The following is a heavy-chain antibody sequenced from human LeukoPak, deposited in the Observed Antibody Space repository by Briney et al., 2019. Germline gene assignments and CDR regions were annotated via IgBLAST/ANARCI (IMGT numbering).Heavy chain of an antibody. V-gene: IGHV3-30*02. Sequence: GGSLRLSCAASGFTFDDYAMHWVRQAPGKGLEWVAFIRYDGSNKYYADSVKGRFTISRDNSKNTLYLQMNSLRAEDTAVYYCAKDPRFHCSSTSCYAHYFDYWGQGTLVTVSS. CDR3: AKDPRFHCSSTSCYAHYFDY. CDR1: GFTFDDYA. CDR2: IRYDGSNK. D-gene: IGHD2-2*01. J-gene: IGHJ4*02.